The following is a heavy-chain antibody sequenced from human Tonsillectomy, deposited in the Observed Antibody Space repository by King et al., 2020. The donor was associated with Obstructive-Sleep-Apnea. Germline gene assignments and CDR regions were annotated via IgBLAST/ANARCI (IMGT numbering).Heavy chain of an antibody. D-gene: IGHD3-10*01. Sequence: VQLVESGGGLVQPGGSLRLSCAASGFTFSRYAMHWVRQAPGKGLEYVSAITSNGGRAYYAESVKGRFTISRDNSKNTLYLQMGSLRADDMAVYYCARPEGYYYGSGSYYYWGQGTLVTVSS. CDR3: ARPEGYYYGSGSYYY. CDR2: ITSNGGRA. CDR1: GFTFSRYA. V-gene: IGHV3-64*07. J-gene: IGHJ4*02.